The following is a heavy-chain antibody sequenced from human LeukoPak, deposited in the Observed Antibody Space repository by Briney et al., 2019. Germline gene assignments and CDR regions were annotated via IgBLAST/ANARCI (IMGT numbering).Heavy chain of an antibody. CDR1: GGSISSSSYY. Sequence: PSETLSLTCTVSGGSISSSSYYWGWIRQPPGKGLEWIGSIYYSGSTYYNPSLKSRVTISVDTSKNQFSLKLSSVTAADTAVYYCARRAVLYYYDRGWFDPWGQGTLVTVSS. CDR2: IYYSGST. J-gene: IGHJ5*02. D-gene: IGHD3-22*01. V-gene: IGHV4-39*01. CDR3: ARRAVLYYYDRGWFDP.